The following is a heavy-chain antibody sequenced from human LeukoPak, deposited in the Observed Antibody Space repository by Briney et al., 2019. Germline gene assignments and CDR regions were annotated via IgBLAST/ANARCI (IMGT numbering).Heavy chain of an antibody. V-gene: IGHV3-7*01. D-gene: IGHD5-12*01. CDR2: IKQDGSEK. Sequence: PGGSLRLSCAASEFTFSSYAMSWVRQAPGKGLEWVANIKQDGSEKYYVDSVKGRFTISRDNAKNSLYLQMNSLRAEDTAVYYCARVFTRGGYDPLLYFDYWGQGTLVTVSS. J-gene: IGHJ4*02. CDR3: ARVFTRGGYDPLLYFDY. CDR1: EFTFSSYA.